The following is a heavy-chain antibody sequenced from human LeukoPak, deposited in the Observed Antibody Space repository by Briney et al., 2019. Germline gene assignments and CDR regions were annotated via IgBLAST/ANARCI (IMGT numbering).Heavy chain of an antibody. Sequence: GGSLRLSCAASGFTFSSYTMSWVRQAPGKGLEWVSVISGGGGNTFYADSVKGRFTISRDNSKNTLYLQMNSLRAEDTAIYYCAKSNKYYYGSGTFDYWGQGTLVTVSS. CDR2: ISGGGGNT. J-gene: IGHJ4*02. CDR1: GFTFSSYT. CDR3: AKSNKYYYGSGTFDY. V-gene: IGHV3-23*01. D-gene: IGHD3-10*01.